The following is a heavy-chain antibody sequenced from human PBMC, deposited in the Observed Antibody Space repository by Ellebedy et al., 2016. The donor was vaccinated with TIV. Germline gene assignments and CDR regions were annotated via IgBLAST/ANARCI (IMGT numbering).Heavy chain of an antibody. CDR3: ARRASYGDYAVQVNPWFDP. V-gene: IGHV3-7*01. D-gene: IGHD4-17*01. J-gene: IGHJ5*02. Sequence: GESLKISCAASGFNFRSYWMTWVRQAPGKGLEWVAKIRQEGDEIYYVESVTGRFTISRDNAKNSLFLQMNSLRVEDTAVYYCARRASYGDYAVQVNPWFDPWGQGTLVTVSS. CDR1: GFNFRSYW. CDR2: IRQEGDEI.